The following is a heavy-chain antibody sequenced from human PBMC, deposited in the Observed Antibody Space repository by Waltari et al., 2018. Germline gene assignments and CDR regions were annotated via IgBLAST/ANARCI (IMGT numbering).Heavy chain of an antibody. CDR3: ATPFYNWDDPLHS. CDR1: GSTFSHFP. Sequence: EVQLLESGGDLVQPGGSLRPSCAASGSTFSHFPINWVRLAPGTGLEWVSAITVGDDAHYADSLRGRFTISRDSSKDTVHLQMNGLRVEDTAIYYCATPFYNWDDPLHSWGQGTPVTVSS. CDR2: ITVGDDA. V-gene: IGHV3-23*01. J-gene: IGHJ4*02. D-gene: IGHD1-20*01.